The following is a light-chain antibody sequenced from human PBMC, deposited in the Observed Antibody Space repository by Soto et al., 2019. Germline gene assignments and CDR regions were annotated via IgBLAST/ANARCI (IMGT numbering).Light chain of an antibody. V-gene: IGKV3-15*01. CDR3: QQYNDWPLT. Sequence: DIVITQSPATLSVSPGERATLSCRASQSVSRHLAWYQQNPGQAPRLLIHDTSNRATGIPARFSGSGSGTEFSLTISSLQSEDLAVYFCQQYNDWPLTFGGGTKVDI. J-gene: IGKJ4*01. CDR2: DTS. CDR1: QSVSRH.